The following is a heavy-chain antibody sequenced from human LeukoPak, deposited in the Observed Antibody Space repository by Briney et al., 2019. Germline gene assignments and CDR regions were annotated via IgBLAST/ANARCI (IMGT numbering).Heavy chain of an antibody. CDR1: GFTFSSYA. CDR3: ARDPTVVTPEPFDY. Sequence: PGGSLRLSCAASGFTFSSYAIHWVRQAPGKGLQWVAVISFDGTDAFYADSVKGRFTISRDNAKNTLYLQMNSLRAEDTAVYYCARDPTVVTPEPFDYWGQETLVTVSS. V-gene: IGHV3-30*04. J-gene: IGHJ4*02. D-gene: IGHD4-23*01. CDR2: ISFDGTDA.